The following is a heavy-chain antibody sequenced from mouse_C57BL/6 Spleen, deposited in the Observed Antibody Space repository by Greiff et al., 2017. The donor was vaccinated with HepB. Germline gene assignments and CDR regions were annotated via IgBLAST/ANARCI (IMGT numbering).Heavy chain of an antibody. J-gene: IGHJ1*03. D-gene: IGHD2-3*01. V-gene: IGHV1-78*01. CDR2: IYPRDGST. CDR1: GYTFTDHT. Sequence: VQLQQSDAELVKPGASVKISCKVSGYTFTDHTINWMKQRPEQGLEWIGYIYPRDGSTKYNEKFKGKATLTADKSSSTAYMQLNSLTSEDSAVYVFARIEGYDRWYFDVWGTGTTVTVSS. CDR3: ARIEGYDRWYFDV.